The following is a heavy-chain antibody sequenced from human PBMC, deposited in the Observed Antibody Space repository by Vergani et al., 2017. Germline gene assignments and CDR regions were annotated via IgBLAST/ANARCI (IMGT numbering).Heavy chain of an antibody. V-gene: IGHV1-69*09. Sequence: QVQLVQSRAEVKKPGASVKVSCKVSGGTFSSYTISWVRQAPGQGVEWMGRIIPILGIANYAQKIQGRVTITADKSTSTADMELSSLGSEDTAVYYYARDPVGATMGVHFDYWGQGTLVTVSS. D-gene: IGHD1-26*01. CDR1: GGTFSSYT. CDR3: ARDPVGATMGVHFDY. CDR2: IIPILGIA. J-gene: IGHJ4*02.